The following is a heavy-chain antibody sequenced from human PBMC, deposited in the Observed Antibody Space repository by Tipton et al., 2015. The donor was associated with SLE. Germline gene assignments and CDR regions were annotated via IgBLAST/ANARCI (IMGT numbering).Heavy chain of an antibody. Sequence: TLSLTCTVSGGSISSSSYYWGWIRQPPGKGPEWIGSIYYSGSTYYNPSLKSRVTISVDTSKNQFSLKLSSVTAADTAVYYCASSLRFLEWPLQAFDIWGQGTMVTVSS. V-gene: IGHV4-39*07. CDR1: GGSISSSSYY. CDR3: ASSLRFLEWPLQAFDI. D-gene: IGHD3-3*01. CDR2: IYYSGST. J-gene: IGHJ3*02.